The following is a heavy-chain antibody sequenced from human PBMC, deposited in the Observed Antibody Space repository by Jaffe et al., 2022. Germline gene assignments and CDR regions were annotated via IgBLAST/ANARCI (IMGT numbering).Heavy chain of an antibody. Sequence: EVQLVESGGGLVQPGGSLRLSCAASGFTFSSYEMNWVRQAPGKGLEWVSYISSSGSTIYYADSVKGRFTISRDNAKNSLYLQMNSLRAEDTAVYYCASGYCSGGSCSYYYYYMDVWGKGTTVTVSS. CDR2: ISSSGSTI. D-gene: IGHD2-15*01. V-gene: IGHV3-48*03. CDR1: GFTFSSYE. CDR3: ASGYCSGGSCSYYYYYMDV. J-gene: IGHJ6*03.